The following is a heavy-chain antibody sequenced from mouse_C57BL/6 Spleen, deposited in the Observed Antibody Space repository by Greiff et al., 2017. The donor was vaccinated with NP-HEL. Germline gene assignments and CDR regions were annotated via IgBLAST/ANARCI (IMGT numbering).Heavy chain of an antibody. CDR1: GFTFSSYT. Sequence: EVQGVESGGGLVKPGGSLKLSCAASGFTFSSYTMSWVRQTPEKRLEWVATISGGGGNTYYPDSVKGRFTISRDNAKNTLYLQMSSLRSEDTALYYCARELLRYFDYWGQGTTLTVSS. J-gene: IGHJ2*01. CDR3: ARELLRYFDY. D-gene: IGHD1-1*01. V-gene: IGHV5-9*01. CDR2: ISGGGGNT.